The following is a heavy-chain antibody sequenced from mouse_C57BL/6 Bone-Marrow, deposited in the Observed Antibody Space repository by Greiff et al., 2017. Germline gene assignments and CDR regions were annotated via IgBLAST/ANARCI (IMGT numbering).Heavy chain of an antibody. D-gene: IGHD1-1*01. CDR2: ISGGGGNT. J-gene: IGHJ4*01. CDR3: ARQATTVVANYAMDY. CDR1: GFTFSSYT. V-gene: IGHV5-9*01. Sequence: EVMLVESGGGLVKPGGSLKLSCAASGFTFSSYTMSWVRQTPEKRLEWVATISGGGGNTYYPDSVKGRFTISRDNAKNTLYLQMSSLRSEDTALYYWARQATTVVANYAMDYWCQGTSVTVSS.